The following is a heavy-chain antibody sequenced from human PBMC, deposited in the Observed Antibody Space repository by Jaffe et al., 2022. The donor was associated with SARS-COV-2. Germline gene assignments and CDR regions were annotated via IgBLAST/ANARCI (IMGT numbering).Heavy chain of an antibody. CDR1: GYTFTSYA. CDR2: INTNTGNP. D-gene: IGHD2-21*01. CDR3: ARDPGPGHFVTD. V-gene: IGHV7-4-1*02. J-gene: IGHJ4*02. Sequence: QVQLVQSGSELKKPGASVKVSCKASGYTFTSYALNWVRQAPGQGLEWMGRINTNTGNPTYAQGFTGRFVFSSDTSANTANLQITSLKAEDTAMYYCARDPGPGHFVTDWGQGTLVTVSS.